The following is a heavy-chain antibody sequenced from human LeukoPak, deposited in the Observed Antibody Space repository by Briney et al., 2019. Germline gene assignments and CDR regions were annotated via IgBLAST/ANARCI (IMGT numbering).Heavy chain of an antibody. CDR3: ARDGEMATIRYFDY. CDR1: GFTVSSNY. CDR2: IYSGGST. J-gene: IGHJ4*02. V-gene: IGHV3-53*01. D-gene: IGHD5-24*01. Sequence: PGGSLRLSCAASGFTVSSNYMSWVRQAPGKGLEWVSVIYSGGSTYYADSVKGRFTISRHNSKNTLYLQMNSLRAEDTAVYYCARDGEMATIRYFDYWGQGTLVTVSS.